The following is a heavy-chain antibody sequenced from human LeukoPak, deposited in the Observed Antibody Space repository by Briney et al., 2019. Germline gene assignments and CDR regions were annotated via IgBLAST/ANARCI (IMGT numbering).Heavy chain of an antibody. J-gene: IGHJ4*02. V-gene: IGHV3-21*01. CDR1: GFTFSSYS. D-gene: IGHD6-19*01. CDR2: ISSSSSYI. Sequence: GGSLRLSCAASGFTFSSYSINWVRQAPGKGLEWVSSISSSSSYIYYADSVKGRFTISRDNAKNSLYLQMNSLRAEDTAVYYCARDQWLVLGFDYWGQGTLVTVSS. CDR3: ARDQWLVLGFDY.